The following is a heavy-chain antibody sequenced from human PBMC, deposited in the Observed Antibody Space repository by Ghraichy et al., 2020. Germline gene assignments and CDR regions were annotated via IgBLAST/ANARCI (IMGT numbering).Heavy chain of an antibody. V-gene: IGHV1-8*02. CDR1: GYTLNNYD. CDR3: ARGLDEGGSYFFDH. J-gene: IGHJ4*02. D-gene: IGHD1-26*01. Sequence: ASVKVSCKTSGYTLNNYDINWVRQAPGQGLEWMGWMTPNSGNTGYAQRFQGRVVMTRNSTTSTAYMELRSLRSEDTAVYYCARGLDEGGSYFFDHWGRGTLVTVSS. CDR2: MTPNSGNT.